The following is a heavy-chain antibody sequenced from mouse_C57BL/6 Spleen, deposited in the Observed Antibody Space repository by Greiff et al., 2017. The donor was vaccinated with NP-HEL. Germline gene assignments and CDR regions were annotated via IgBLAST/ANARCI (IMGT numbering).Heavy chain of an antibody. Sequence: QVQLQQPGAELVRPGSSVKLSCKASGYTFTSYWMHWVKQRPIQGLEWIGNIDPSDSETHYNQKFKDKATLTVDKSSSTAYMQLSSLTSEDSAVYYCARLSPLKGYWYFDVWGTGTTVTVSS. CDR3: ARLSPLKGYWYFDV. CDR1: GYTFTSYW. J-gene: IGHJ1*03. V-gene: IGHV1-52*01. CDR2: IDPSDSET.